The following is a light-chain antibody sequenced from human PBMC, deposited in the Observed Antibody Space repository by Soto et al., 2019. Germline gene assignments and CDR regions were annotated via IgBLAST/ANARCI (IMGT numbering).Light chain of an antibody. CDR2: AAS. Sequence: DIQMTQSPSSLSASVGDRVTITCQASQNINNYLNWYQRKPGRAPQLLIYAASNLEAGVPSRFRGSGSGTDFTFTISRLKPEDIATYYCQQYENPPTFGQGTRLEIK. V-gene: IGKV1-33*01. CDR3: QQYENPPT. CDR1: QNINNY. J-gene: IGKJ5*01.